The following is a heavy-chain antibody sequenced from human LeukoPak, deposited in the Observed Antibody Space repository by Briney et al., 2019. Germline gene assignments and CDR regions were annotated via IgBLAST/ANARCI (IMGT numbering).Heavy chain of an antibody. Sequence: SETLSLTCAVYGGSFSGYYWSWIRQPPGKGLEWIGEINHSGSTNYNPSLKSRVTISVDTSKNQFSLKLSSVTAADTAVYYCARDSSGYYRKYYYYYMDVWGKGTTVTVSS. J-gene: IGHJ6*03. D-gene: IGHD3-22*01. V-gene: IGHV4-34*01. CDR2: INHSGST. CDR1: GGSFSGYY. CDR3: ARDSSGYYRKYYYYYMDV.